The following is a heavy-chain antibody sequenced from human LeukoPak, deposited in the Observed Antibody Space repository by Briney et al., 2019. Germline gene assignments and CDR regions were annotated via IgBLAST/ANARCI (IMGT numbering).Heavy chain of an antibody. CDR1: GFTFDDYG. Sequence: GGSLRLSCAASGFTFDDYGMSWVRQAPGKGLEWVSGINWNGGSTGYADSVKGRFTISRDNSKNTLYLQMNSLRAEDTAVYYCAKDRSYGYSGAFDIWGQGTMVTVSS. D-gene: IGHD5-18*01. V-gene: IGHV3-20*04. J-gene: IGHJ3*02. CDR2: INWNGGST. CDR3: AKDRSYGYSGAFDI.